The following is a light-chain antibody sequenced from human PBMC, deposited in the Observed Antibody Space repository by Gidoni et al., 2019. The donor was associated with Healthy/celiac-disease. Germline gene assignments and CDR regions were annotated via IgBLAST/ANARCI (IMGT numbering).Light chain of an antibody. Sequence: ILLTHSPATLSLSPGERATLSCRASQIVSSYLAWYQQKPGQVPRLLIYDAANRATGIPARLSGSGAGTDCTLIISRLEHEDFAVYYCQQRSNWSYTFGQGTKLEIK. CDR1: QIVSSY. J-gene: IGKJ2*01. CDR3: QQRSNWSYT. CDR2: DAA. V-gene: IGKV3-11*01.